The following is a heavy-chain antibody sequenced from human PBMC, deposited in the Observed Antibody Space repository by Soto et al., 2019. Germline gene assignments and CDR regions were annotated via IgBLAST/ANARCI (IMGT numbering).Heavy chain of an antibody. J-gene: IGHJ5*02. CDR3: ARAGFTGYLNWFDP. Sequence: SETLSLTCTVSGGSISSYYWSWIRQPPGKGLEWIGYIYYSGSTNYNPSLKSRVTISVDTSKNQFSLKLSSVTAADTAVYYCARAGFTGYLNWFDPWGQGTLVTVSS. CDR1: GGSISSYY. D-gene: IGHD3-9*01. V-gene: IGHV4-59*01. CDR2: IYYSGST.